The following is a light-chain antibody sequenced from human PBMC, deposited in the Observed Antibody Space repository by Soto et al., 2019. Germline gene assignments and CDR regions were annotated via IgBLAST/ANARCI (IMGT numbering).Light chain of an antibody. Sequence: QSALTQPASVSGSPGQSITISCTGTRSDVGAYNYVSWYQQYPGKVPKLIIYEVSNRPSGVSNRFSGSKSGNTASLTISGLQAEDEGDYYCNSYTSSSTRVFGTGTKVTVL. CDR3: NSYTSSSTRV. CDR2: EVS. V-gene: IGLV2-14*01. CDR1: RSDVGAYNY. J-gene: IGLJ1*01.